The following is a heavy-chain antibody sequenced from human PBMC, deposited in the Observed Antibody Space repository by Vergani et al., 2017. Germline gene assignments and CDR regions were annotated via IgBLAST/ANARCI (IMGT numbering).Heavy chain of an antibody. CDR3: ARGRSWRGAYYGMDV. D-gene: IGHD1-26*01. CDR2: IYYSGST. V-gene: IGHV4-39*01. CDR1: GGSISSSSYY. Sequence: QLQLQESGPGLVKPSETLSLTCTVSGGSISSSSYYWGWIRQPPGKGLEWIGSIYYSGSTYYNPSLKSRVTISVDTSKNQFSLKLSSVTAADTAVYYCARGRSWRGAYYGMDVWGKGTTVTVSS. J-gene: IGHJ6*04.